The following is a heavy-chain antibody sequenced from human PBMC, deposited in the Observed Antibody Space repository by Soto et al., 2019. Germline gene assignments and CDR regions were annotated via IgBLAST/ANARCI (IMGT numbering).Heavy chain of an antibody. D-gene: IGHD3-10*01. V-gene: IGHV3-11*06. CDR3: ARARVRGVIGEGY. CDR1: GFTFSDYY. Sequence: PGGSLRLSCAASGFTFSDYYMSWIRQAPGKELEWVSYISSSSSYTNYADSVKGRFTISRDNAKNSLYLQMNSLRAEDTAVYYCARARVRGVIGEGYWGQGTLVTVSS. J-gene: IGHJ4*02. CDR2: ISSSSSYT.